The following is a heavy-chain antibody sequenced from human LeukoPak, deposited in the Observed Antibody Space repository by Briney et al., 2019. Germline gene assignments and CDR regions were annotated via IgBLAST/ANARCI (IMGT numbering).Heavy chain of an antibody. V-gene: IGHV3-49*04. CDR1: EFTFGDYA. J-gene: IGHJ6*04. CDR3: TRVSSLLWFGELLRDYYYGMDV. CDR2: IRGKAYGGTT. D-gene: IGHD3-10*01. Sequence: GGSLRLSCTASEFTFGDYAMSWVRQAPGKGLEWVGFIRGKAYGGTTEYAASVKGRFTISRDDSKSIAYLQMNSLKTEDTAVYYCTRVSSLLWFGELLRDYYYGMDVWGKGTTVTVSS.